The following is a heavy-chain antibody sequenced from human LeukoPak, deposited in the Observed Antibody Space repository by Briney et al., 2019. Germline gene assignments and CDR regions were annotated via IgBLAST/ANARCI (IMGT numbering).Heavy chain of an antibody. CDR2: IGDSGVLT. J-gene: IGHJ4*02. D-gene: IGHD3/OR15-3a*01. CDR3: AKVATWTYFDS. V-gene: IGHV3-23*01. CDR1: QFTFTSYA. Sequence: PGGSLRLSCAASQFTFTSYAMSWVRQAPGRGPEWVSSIGDSGVLTYYADSVKGRFTISRDNSQNTLYLQMNSLRADDTAVYYCAKVATWTYFDSWGQGTLVTVSS.